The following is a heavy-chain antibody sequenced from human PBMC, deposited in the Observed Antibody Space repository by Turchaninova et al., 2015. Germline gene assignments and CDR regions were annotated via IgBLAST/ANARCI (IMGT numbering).Heavy chain of an antibody. Sequence: EVQLVESGGGLVQPGGSLRLSCAASGFTFTNYWLEWVRQAPGKGLEWVANINQEGSEKYFLASVKVRFTISSDNSKSFLYLQMNRLRAEDTAVYYCSRSLDYLGQGTLVTVSS. CDR3: SRSLDY. CDR1: GFTFTNYW. CDR2: INQEGSEK. J-gene: IGHJ4*02. V-gene: IGHV3-7*01.